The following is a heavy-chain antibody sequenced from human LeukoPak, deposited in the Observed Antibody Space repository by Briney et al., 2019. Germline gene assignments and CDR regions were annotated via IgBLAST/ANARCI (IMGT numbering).Heavy chain of an antibody. Sequence: PGGSLRLSCAASGFTFSSYAMNWVRQAPGKGLEWVSAISGSGGSTYYADSVKGRFTISRDNSKNTLYLQMNSLRAEDTAVYYCAKDRVVVVPAASDYWGQGTLVTVSS. D-gene: IGHD2-2*01. CDR1: GFTFSSYA. CDR2: ISGSGGST. V-gene: IGHV3-23*01. J-gene: IGHJ4*02. CDR3: AKDRVVVVPAASDY.